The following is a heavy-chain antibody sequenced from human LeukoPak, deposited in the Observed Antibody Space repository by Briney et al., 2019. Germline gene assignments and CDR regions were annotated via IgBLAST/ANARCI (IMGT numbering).Heavy chain of an antibody. CDR3: AKVSDSGYDYLGY. CDR1: GFTFSSYG. V-gene: IGHV3-30*02. Sequence: PGGSLRPSCAASGFTFSSYGMHWVRQAPGKGLEWVAFIRYDGSNKYYADSVKGRFTISRDDSKNTLYLQMNSLRAEDTAVYYCAKVSDSGYDYLGYWGQGTLVTVSS. D-gene: IGHD5-12*01. CDR2: IRYDGSNK. J-gene: IGHJ4*02.